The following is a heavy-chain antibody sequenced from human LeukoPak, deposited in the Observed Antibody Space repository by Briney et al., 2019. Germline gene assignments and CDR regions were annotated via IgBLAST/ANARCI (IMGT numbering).Heavy chain of an antibody. CDR2: TSIYNGKT. Sequence: GASVKVCCKASGYRFTAYGVGWLRQAPGHGLEWVGWTSIYNGKTYYAQRFQDRVTMTTDTSTSTVYMELRSLRSDDTAVYYCARVCHIVVVTAEGGWFDPWGQGTLVTVSS. D-gene: IGHD2-21*02. CDR3: ARVCHIVVVTAEGGWFDP. V-gene: IGHV1-18*01. CDR1: GYRFTAYG. J-gene: IGHJ5*02.